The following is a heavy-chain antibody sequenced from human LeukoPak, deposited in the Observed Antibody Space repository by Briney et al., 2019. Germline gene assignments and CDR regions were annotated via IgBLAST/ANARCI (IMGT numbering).Heavy chain of an antibody. V-gene: IGHV3-30*02. J-gene: IGHJ4*02. CDR1: GFTLSRSN. CDR3: ARMTPVAGNSDS. CDR2: IRYDGGSE. Sequence: PGGSLRLSCSSPGFTLSRSNMHWARQTPGRGLEWVAFIRYDGGSEYYAESVRGRFTISRDNNKNTLFLQMKSLRPEDTGLYYCARMTPVAGNSDSWGQGTLVTVSS. D-gene: IGHD6-19*01.